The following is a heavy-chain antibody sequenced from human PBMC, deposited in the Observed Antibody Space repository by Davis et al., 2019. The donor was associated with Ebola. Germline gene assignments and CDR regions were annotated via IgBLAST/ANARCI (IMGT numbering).Heavy chain of an antibody. CDR1: GFTFNIYG. Sequence: GGSLRLSCAASGFTFNIYGMHWVRQAPGKGLEWVAVIWYDGSNKYYADSVKGRFTISRDNSKNTLYLQMNSLRAEDTAVYYCARDISDSSSSLYYYYGMDVWGKGTTVTVSS. J-gene: IGHJ6*04. CDR2: IWYDGSNK. V-gene: IGHV3-33*01. CDR3: ARDISDSSSSLYYYYGMDV. D-gene: IGHD6-6*01.